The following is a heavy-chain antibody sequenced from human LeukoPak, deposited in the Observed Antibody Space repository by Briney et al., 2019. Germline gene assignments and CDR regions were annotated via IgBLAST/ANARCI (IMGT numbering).Heavy chain of an antibody. CDR1: GGSISSYY. J-gene: IGHJ1*01. Sequence: PSETLSLTCTVSGGSISSYYWSWIRQPAGKGLEWIGHIYTSGSTNYNPSLKSRVTMSVDTSKNQFSLKLSSVTAADTAVYYCARRSNRRYDILTGYYSGYFQHWGQGTLVTVSS. V-gene: IGHV4-4*07. D-gene: IGHD3-9*01. CDR2: IYTSGST. CDR3: ARRSNRRYDILTGYYSGYFQH.